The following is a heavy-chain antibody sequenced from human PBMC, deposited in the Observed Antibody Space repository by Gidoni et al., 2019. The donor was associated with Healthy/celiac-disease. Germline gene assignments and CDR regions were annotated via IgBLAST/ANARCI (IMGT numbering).Heavy chain of an antibody. CDR2: IIPIFGTA. V-gene: IGHV1-69*01. CDR1: GGTFSSYA. CDR3: ARGYCSGGSCFLYYYYGMDV. D-gene: IGHD2-15*01. Sequence: KVSCKASGGTFSSYAISWVRQAPGQGLEWMGGIIPIFGTANYAQKFQGRVTITAHESTSTAYMELSSLRSEDTAVYYCARGYCSGGSCFLYYYYGMDVWGQGTTVTVSS. J-gene: IGHJ6*02.